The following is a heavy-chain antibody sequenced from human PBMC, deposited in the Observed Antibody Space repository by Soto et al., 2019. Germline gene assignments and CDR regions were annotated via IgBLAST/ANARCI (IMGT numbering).Heavy chain of an antibody. CDR3: ARGKGSSWYGMGYYYYGMDV. V-gene: IGHV3-30-3*01. CDR1: GFTFSSYA. CDR2: ISYDGSNK. Sequence: GGSLRLSCAASGFTFSSYAMHWVRQAPGKGLEWVAVISYDGSNKYYADSVKGRFTISRDNSKNTLYLQMNSLRAEDTAVYYCARGKGSSWYGMGYYYYGMDVWGQGTTVTVSS. D-gene: IGHD6-13*01. J-gene: IGHJ6*02.